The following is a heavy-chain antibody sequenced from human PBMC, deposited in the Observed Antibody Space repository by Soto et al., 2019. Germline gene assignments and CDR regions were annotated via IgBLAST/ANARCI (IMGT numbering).Heavy chain of an antibody. CDR2: VSGSGRTT. Sequence: EVQLLDSGGGLVQPGGSLRLSCAASGFTFSSSVMSWVRQAPGKGLEWVSAVSGSGRTTYYADSVRGRFTISRDNSKNTLYLQMNSLRAEDTAIYFCARCTVDTIVTSGWCHYLDPWGQGTLVTVSS. CDR3: ARCTVDTIVTSGWCHYLDP. D-gene: IGHD6-19*01. CDR1: GFTFSSSV. V-gene: IGHV3-23*01. J-gene: IGHJ5*02.